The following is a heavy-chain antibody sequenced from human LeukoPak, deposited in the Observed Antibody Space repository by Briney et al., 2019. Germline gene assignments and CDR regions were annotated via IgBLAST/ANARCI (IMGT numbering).Heavy chain of an antibody. CDR3: AKELTYGSGSYYPDY. D-gene: IGHD3-10*01. Sequence: PGRSLRLSCAASGFTFSIYGMHLVRQAPGKGLEWVAVIWYDGSNKYYADSVKGRFTISRDNSKNTLYLQMNSLRAEDTAVYYCAKELTYGSGSYYPDYWGQGTLVTVSS. J-gene: IGHJ4*02. V-gene: IGHV3-33*06. CDR2: IWYDGSNK. CDR1: GFTFSIYG.